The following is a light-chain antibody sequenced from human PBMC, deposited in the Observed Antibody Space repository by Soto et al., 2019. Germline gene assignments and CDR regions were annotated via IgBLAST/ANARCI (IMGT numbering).Light chain of an antibody. V-gene: IGKV3D-15*01. CDR3: QQYHSLIT. Sequence: EIVMTQSPATLSVSPGESVTLSCRASQLFSSNLAWYQRRPGQAPRLLIYDTSNRATGIPARFSGRGSGTDFTFTISSLQPEDIATYYCQQYHSLITFGRGTRLEIK. CDR2: DTS. J-gene: IGKJ5*01. CDR1: QLFSSN.